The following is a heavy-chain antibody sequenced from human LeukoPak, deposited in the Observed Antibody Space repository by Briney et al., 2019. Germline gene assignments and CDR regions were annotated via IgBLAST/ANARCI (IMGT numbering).Heavy chain of an antibody. D-gene: IGHD2-2*02. CDR1: GFTFSSYI. V-gene: IGHV3-21*04. Sequence: SGGSLRLSCAASGFTFSSYIMNWVRQAPGKGLEWVSSISSSSSYIYYADSVKGRFTISRDNAKNSLYLQMNSLRAEDTAVYYCARVRDIVVVPTAIRGGYYFDYWGQGTLVTVSS. J-gene: IGHJ4*02. CDR2: ISSSSSYI. CDR3: ARVRDIVVVPTAIRGGYYFDY.